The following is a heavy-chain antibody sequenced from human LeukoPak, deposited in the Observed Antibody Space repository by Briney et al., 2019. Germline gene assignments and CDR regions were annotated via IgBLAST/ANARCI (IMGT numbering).Heavy chain of an antibody. Sequence: GGSLRLSCAASGFTFSDYYMRWIRQAPGKGPEWVSYISTSGSSTNYADSVKGRFTISRDNAKNSLYLQMDRLRAEDTAVYYCARVPGRYAFDFWGQGTMVTVSS. CDR2: ISTSGSST. CDR1: GFTFSDYY. V-gene: IGHV3-11*03. D-gene: IGHD2-15*01. J-gene: IGHJ3*01. CDR3: ARVPGRYAFDF.